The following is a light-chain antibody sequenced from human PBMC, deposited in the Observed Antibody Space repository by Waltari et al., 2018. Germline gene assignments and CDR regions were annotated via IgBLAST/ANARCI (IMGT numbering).Light chain of an antibody. CDR1: QRIRNW. CDR3: QQYNSYSLLT. Sequence: CRASQRIRNWLAWYQQKPGKAPKLLIYKASTLESGVPSRFSGSGSGTEFTLTISSLQPDDFATYYCQQYNSYSLLTFGGGTKVEIK. CDR2: KAS. V-gene: IGKV1-5*03. J-gene: IGKJ4*01.